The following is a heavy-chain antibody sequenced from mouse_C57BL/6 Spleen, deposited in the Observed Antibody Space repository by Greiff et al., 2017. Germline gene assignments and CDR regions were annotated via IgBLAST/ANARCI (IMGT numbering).Heavy chain of an antibody. CDR1: GFTFSSYG. J-gene: IGHJ2*01. CDR2: ISSGGSYT. D-gene: IGHD2-5*01. Sequence: EVKLQESGGDLVKPGGSLKLSCAASGFTFSSYGMSWVRQTPDKRLEWVATISSGGSYTYYPDSVKGRFTISRDNAKNTLYLQMSSLKSEDTAMYYCARQRVYYSNYYFDYWGQGTTLTVSS. CDR3: ARQRVYYSNYYFDY. V-gene: IGHV5-6*01.